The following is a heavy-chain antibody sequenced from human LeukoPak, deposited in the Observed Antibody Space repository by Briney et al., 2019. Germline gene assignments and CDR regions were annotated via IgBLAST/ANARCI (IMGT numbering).Heavy chain of an antibody. Sequence: SETLSLTCTVSGGSVNNGNHYWTWIRQPPGKGLEWIGYIYYSGSTYYNPSHKSRLTISIDTSKNQFSLKLTSVTAADTAVYYCARAGYCSGSTCYSWFFDLWGRGTLVTVSS. CDR3: ARAGYCSGSTCYSWFFDL. J-gene: IGHJ2*01. CDR1: GGSVNNGNHY. CDR2: IYYSGST. D-gene: IGHD2-15*01. V-gene: IGHV4-30-4*01.